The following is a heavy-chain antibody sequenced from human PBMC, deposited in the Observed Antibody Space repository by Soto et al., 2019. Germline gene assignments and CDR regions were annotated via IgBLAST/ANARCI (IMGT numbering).Heavy chain of an antibody. CDR1: GGSFRGYY. CDR2: INHSGTT. V-gene: IGHV4-34*01. J-gene: IGHJ6*02. Sequence: QVQLQQWGAGLLKPSETLSLTCAVYGGSFRGYYWCWIRQPPGKGLEWLGEINHSGTTNYSPSLKSRVTISLSTSKDQFPLNLSYVTAADTAVYYCARIPGGWYPHYYDYGIDVWGQGTTVAVSS. D-gene: IGHD6-19*01. CDR3: ARIPGGWYPHYYDYGIDV.